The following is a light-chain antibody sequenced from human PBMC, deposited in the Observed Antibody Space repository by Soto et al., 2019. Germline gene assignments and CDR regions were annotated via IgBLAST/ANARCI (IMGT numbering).Light chain of an antibody. J-gene: IGLJ3*02. CDR2: NNN. V-gene: IGLV1-44*01. CDR3: AAWDDSLLGHV. Sequence: QSVLTQPPSASWTPGQWVTISCSGTSSNIGSNTVNWYQQLPGTAPKLLNDNNNQRPPGVPDRLSGSKSGTSGSLAISGLQSEDEAVYYCAAWDDSLLGHVFGGGTKVTVL. CDR1: SSNIGSNT.